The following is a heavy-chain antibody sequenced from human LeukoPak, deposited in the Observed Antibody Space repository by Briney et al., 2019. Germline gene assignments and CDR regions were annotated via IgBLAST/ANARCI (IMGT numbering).Heavy chain of an antibody. CDR1: GGSISGGGYY. D-gene: IGHD2-2*01. J-gene: IGHJ6*04. CDR2: IYYSGST. V-gene: IGHV4-31*03. Sequence: PSETLSLTCTVSGGSISGGGYYWSWIRQHPGKGLEWIGYIYYSGSTYYNPSLKSRVTISVDTSKNQFSLKLSSVTAADTAVYYCARGYCSSTSCYARSYYYYYGMDVWGKGTTVTVSS. CDR3: ARGYCSSTSCYARSYYYYYGMDV.